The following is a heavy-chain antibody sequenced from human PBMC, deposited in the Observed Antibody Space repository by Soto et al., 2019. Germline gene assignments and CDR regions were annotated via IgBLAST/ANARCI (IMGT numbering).Heavy chain of an antibody. CDR1: GFTFSDHY. J-gene: IGHJ4*02. V-gene: IGHV3-72*01. CDR3: VSSTGNYRNFDY. D-gene: IGHD1-7*01. Sequence: EVQLVESGGGLVQPGGSLRLSWAASGFTFSDHYMDWVRQAPGKGLEWVGRTRNKANSYTKEYAASVKGRFTISRDDSKNSLYLQMNSLKTVDTAVYYCVSSTGNYRNFDYWGQGTLVTVSS. CDR2: TRNKANSYTK.